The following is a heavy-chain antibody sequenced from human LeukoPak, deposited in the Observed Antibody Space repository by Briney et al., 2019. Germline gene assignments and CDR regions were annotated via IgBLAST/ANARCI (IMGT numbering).Heavy chain of an antibody. CDR2: INPSGGST. Sequence: GASVKVSCKASGYTFTGYYMHWVRQAPGQGLEWMGIINPSGGSTSYAQKFQGRVTMTRDMSTSTVYMELSSLRSEDTAVYYCARGGGAPGYAFDIWGQGTMVTVSS. J-gene: IGHJ3*02. D-gene: IGHD1-26*01. CDR3: ARGGGAPGYAFDI. CDR1: GYTFTGYY. V-gene: IGHV1-46*01.